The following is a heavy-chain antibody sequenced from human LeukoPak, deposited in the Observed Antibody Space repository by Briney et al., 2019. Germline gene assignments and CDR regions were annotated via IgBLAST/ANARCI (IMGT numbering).Heavy chain of an antibody. CDR1: GFTFSSYA. V-gene: IGHV3-23*01. CDR2: IGPSGDKT. CDR3: AKDIDWLAFED. J-gene: IGHJ4*02. D-gene: IGHD6-19*01. Sequence: GGSLRLSCAASGFTFSSYAMSWVRQAPGKGPEWVSGIGPSGDKTYYADSVKGRFTISRDNSENTVYLQMNSLRVEDTAVYYCAKDIDWLAFEDWGQGTLVTVSS.